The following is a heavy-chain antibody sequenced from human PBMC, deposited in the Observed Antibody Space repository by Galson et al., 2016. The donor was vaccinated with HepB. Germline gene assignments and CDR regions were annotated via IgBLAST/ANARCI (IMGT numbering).Heavy chain of an antibody. CDR1: GFAFSYFE. CDR3: ARGAVTATGRNYFDY. Sequence: SLRLSCAASGFAFSYFEMNWVRQAPGKGLEWVSYITNTGSTIYYADSVKGRFTISRYNAKNSLWLQLNSLRADDTAVYYCARGAVTATGRNYFDYWGPGTLVSICS. CDR2: ITNTGSTI. V-gene: IGHV3-48*03. D-gene: IGHD6-13*01. J-gene: IGHJ4*02.